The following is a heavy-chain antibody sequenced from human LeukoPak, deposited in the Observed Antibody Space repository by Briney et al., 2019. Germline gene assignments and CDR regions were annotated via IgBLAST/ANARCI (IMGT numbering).Heavy chain of an antibody. Sequence: QPGRSLRLSCAASGFMFSRLGMQWVRQTPGEGLEWVAMIWHDGSVEEYADSVKGRFTISRDNSQNTLYPQMNSLRDDDTAVYYCAKEGDQFRGYLDAWGKGTTVTVSS. J-gene: IGHJ6*03. CDR3: AKEGDQFRGYLDA. V-gene: IGHV3-33*06. CDR1: GFMFSRLG. CDR2: IWHDGSVE. D-gene: IGHD3-16*01.